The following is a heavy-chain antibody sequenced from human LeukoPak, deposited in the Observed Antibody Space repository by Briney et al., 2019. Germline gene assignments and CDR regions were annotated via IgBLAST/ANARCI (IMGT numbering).Heavy chain of an antibody. J-gene: IGHJ2*01. Sequence: GGSLRLSCAASGFTVSSNYMTWIRQAPGKGLEWVSYISSSGSTIYYADSVKGRFTISRDNAKNSLYLQMNSLRAEDTAVYYCAASGIQLWSWYFDLWGRGTPVTVSS. CDR2: ISSSGSTI. V-gene: IGHV3-11*01. CDR3: AASGIQLWSWYFDL. D-gene: IGHD5-18*01. CDR1: GFTVSSNY.